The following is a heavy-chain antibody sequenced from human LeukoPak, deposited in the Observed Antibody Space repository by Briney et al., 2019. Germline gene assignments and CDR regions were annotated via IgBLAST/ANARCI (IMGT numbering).Heavy chain of an antibody. Sequence: GGSLRLSCAASGFTFSSYSMNWVRQAPGKGLEWVSSISSSSSYIYYADSVKGRFTISRDNAKNSLYLQMNSLRAEDTAVYYCARDSPGVSWYDYWGQGTLVTVSS. CDR2: ISSSSSYI. V-gene: IGHV3-21*01. CDR1: GFTFSSYS. CDR3: ARDSPGVSWYDY. D-gene: IGHD2-15*01. J-gene: IGHJ4*02.